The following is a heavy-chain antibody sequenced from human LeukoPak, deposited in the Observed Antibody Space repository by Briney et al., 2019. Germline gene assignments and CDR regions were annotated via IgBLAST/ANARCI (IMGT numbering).Heavy chain of an antibody. D-gene: IGHD3-10*01. V-gene: IGHV3-66*01. CDR2: IYSGGST. CDR1: GFTFSSYA. J-gene: IGHJ4*02. CDR3: AREEMVRGVIR. Sequence: PGGSLRLSCAASGFTFSSYAMSWVRQAPGKGLEWVSVIYSGGSTYYADSVKGRFTISRDNSKNTLYLQMNSLRAEDTAVYYCAREEMVRGVIRWGQGTLVTVSS.